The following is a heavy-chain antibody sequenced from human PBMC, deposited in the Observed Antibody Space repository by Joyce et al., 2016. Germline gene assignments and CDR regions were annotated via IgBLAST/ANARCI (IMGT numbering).Heavy chain of an antibody. Sequence: EEHLAASGGGLVQPGGSVRLSCAASGFNLRTYAMNWVRRAQGKGLEWPARIDQSGNTIFYAECVKGRFTIARDTAKNSLFLQMNSLRVDDTAVYYCAGDRGATGYGMKVWGQGTTVIVSS. J-gene: IGHJ6*02. CDR3: AGDRGATGYGMKV. V-gene: IGHV3-48*01. CDR1: GFNLRTYA. CDR2: IDQSGNTI. D-gene: IGHD5-12*01.